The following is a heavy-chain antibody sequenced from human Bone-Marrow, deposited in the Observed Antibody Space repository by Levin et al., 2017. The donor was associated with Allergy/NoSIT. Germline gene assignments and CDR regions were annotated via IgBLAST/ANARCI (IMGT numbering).Heavy chain of an antibody. V-gene: IGHV3-23*01. CDR1: GFTFKNYA. D-gene: IGHD3-22*01. Sequence: GGSLRLSCAASGFTFKNYAMSWVRQVPGKGLEWVSAIGGSGGSTYYADSVRGRFTVSRDNSKNTLYLQMNNLRAEDAAVYFCAKGAISMKTIIITYGYHFDYWGQGTLVTVSS. CDR3: AKGAISMKTIIITYGYHFDY. CDR2: IGGSGGST. J-gene: IGHJ4*02.